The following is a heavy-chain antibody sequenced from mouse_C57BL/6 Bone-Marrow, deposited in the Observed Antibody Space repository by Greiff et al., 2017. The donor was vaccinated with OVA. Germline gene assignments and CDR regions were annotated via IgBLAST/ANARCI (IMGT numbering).Heavy chain of an antibody. V-gene: IGHV14-4*01. Sequence: VQLQQSGAELVRPGASVKLSCTASGFNIKDDYMHWVKQRPEQGLEWVGWIDPENGDTEYASKFVGKATITADTSSNTAYLQLSSLTSEDTAVYYCTTVATVVDPLDYWGQGTTLTVSS. CDR3: TTVATVVDPLDY. J-gene: IGHJ2*01. D-gene: IGHD1-1*01. CDR2: IDPENGDT. CDR1: GFNIKDDY.